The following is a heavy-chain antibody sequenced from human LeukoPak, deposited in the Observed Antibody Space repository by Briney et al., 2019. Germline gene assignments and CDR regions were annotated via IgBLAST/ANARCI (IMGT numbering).Heavy chain of an antibody. Sequence: ASVKVSCKASGYSFTSYDINWVRQATGQGLEWMGWMNPNSGNTGYAQKFQGRVTMTRNTSISTAYMELSSLRSEDTAVYYCARGAEEDWGFDYWGQGTLVTVSS. CDR3: ARGAEEDWGFDY. J-gene: IGHJ4*02. CDR2: MNPNSGNT. D-gene: IGHD7-27*01. CDR1: GYSFTSYD. V-gene: IGHV1-8*01.